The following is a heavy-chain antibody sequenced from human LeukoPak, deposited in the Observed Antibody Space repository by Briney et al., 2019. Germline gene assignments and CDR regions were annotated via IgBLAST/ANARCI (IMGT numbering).Heavy chain of an antibody. J-gene: IGHJ6*02. D-gene: IGHD3-3*01. Sequence: PGGSLRLSCAASGFTFSSYSMNWVRQAPVKGLEWVSSISSSSSYIYYADSVKGRFTISRDNAKNSLYLQMNSLRAEDTAVYYCAREYDFWSGYYTPVDVWGQGTTVTVSS. V-gene: IGHV3-21*01. CDR3: AREYDFWSGYYTPVDV. CDR2: ISSSSSYI. CDR1: GFTFSSYS.